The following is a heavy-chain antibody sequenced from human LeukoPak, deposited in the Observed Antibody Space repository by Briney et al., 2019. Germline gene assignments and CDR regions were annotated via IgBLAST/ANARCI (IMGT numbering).Heavy chain of an antibody. D-gene: IGHD2-15*01. CDR1: GDTFSSYA. Sequence: SVKVSCKASGDTFSSYAISWVRQAPGQGLEWMGGIIPIFGTANYAQKFQGRVTITADKSTSTAYMELSSLRSEDTAVYYCATCSGGSCYSVGLYYYYYYMDVWGKGTTVTVSS. V-gene: IGHV1-69*06. CDR3: ATCSGGSCYSVGLYYYYYYMDV. J-gene: IGHJ6*03. CDR2: IIPIFGTA.